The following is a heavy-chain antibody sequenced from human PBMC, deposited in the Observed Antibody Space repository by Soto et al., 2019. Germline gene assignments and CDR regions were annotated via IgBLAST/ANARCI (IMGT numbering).Heavy chain of an antibody. J-gene: IGHJ4*02. CDR1: GDSISSSDYY. Sequence: VQLQESGPGLVKPSPTLSLTGTVSGDSISSSDYYWSWIRQAPGKCLEWMGYIYYSGNTYYNPSLPSRVTISIDTSKNQFSLNLSSVTAADTAVYYCARARRLARGVSGYWGKGTLVTVSS. D-gene: IGHD3-10*01. V-gene: IGHV4-30-4*01. CDR3: ARARRLARGVSGY. CDR2: IYYSGNT.